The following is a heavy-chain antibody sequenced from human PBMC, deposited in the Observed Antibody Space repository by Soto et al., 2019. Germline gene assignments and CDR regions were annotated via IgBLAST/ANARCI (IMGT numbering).Heavy chain of an antibody. CDR2: FSNDGST. Sequence: GGSLRLSCAASGFTVSNDYMNWVRQAAGKGLEWVSVFSNDGSTYYADSVRGRFTISRDNSQNTLHLQMNGLRAEDTAVYYCSRGSYDWGQGTLVTVSS. D-gene: IGHD3-10*01. CDR3: SRGSYD. CDR1: GFTVSNDY. V-gene: IGHV3-53*01. J-gene: IGHJ1*01.